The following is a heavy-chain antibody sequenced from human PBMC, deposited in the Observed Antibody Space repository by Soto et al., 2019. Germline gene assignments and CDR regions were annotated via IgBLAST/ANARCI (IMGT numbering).Heavy chain of an antibody. CDR3: ARDKRDLRFLEWSYYFDL. V-gene: IGHV3-30-3*01. CDR1: GFTFSSYS. D-gene: IGHD3-3*01. Sequence: EGSLILSCVASGFTFSSYSMHWVRQAPGKGLEWVAVISYDGSNKYYADSVKGRFTISRDNSKNTLYLQMNSLRAEDTAVYYCARDKRDLRFLEWSYYFDLWGQGTLVTVSS. J-gene: IGHJ4*02. CDR2: ISYDGSNK.